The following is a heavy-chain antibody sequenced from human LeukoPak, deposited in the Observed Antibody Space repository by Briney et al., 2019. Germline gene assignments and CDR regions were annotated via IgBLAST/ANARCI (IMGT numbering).Heavy chain of an antibody. Sequence: GGSLRLSCAASGFTFSSYWMHWVRQAPGKGLVWVSRINSDGSSTSYADSVKGRFTISRDNAKNTLYLQMNSLRAEDTAVYYCARARGYCSSTSCYYYYGMDVWGQGTTVTVSS. CDR3: ARARGYCSSTSCYYYYGMDV. CDR1: GFTFSSYW. D-gene: IGHD2-2*01. CDR2: INSDGSST. V-gene: IGHV3-74*01. J-gene: IGHJ6*02.